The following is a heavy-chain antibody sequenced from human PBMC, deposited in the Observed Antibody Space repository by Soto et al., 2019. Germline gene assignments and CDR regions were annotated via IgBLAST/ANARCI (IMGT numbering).Heavy chain of an antibody. D-gene: IGHD5-12*01. CDR2: INPNSGAT. CDR1: GDTFSDYY. V-gene: IGHV1-2*04. CDR3: ARESGGATATLDYYYFYMDV. Sequence: QVQLVQSGAEVMKPGASVTVSCRTSGDTFSDYYIHWVRQAPGQGLEWMGWINPNSGATNYAQKFRGWVTMTRDTSIRTVYMQLSRLRSDDTAVYYCARESGGATATLDYYYFYMDVWGTGTTVTVSS. J-gene: IGHJ6*03.